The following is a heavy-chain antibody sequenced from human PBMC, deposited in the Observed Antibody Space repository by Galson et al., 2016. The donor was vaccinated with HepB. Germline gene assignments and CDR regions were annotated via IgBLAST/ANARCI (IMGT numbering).Heavy chain of an antibody. CDR3: ARGNEYSSPFYYYYAMDV. V-gene: IGHV4-59*01. CDR2: VYSSGGA. Sequence: SETLSLTCSVSGGSISGYYWSWIRQPPGKGLEWIGYVYSSGGAKYNPSLKSRVPISVDPSNNQFPLKLTSVTAADSALYYCARGNEYSSPFYYYYAMDVWGQGTTVTVSS. CDR1: GGSISGYY. J-gene: IGHJ6*02. D-gene: IGHD6-6*01.